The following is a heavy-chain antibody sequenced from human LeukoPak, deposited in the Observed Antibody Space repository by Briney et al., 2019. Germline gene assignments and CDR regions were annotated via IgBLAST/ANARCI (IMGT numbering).Heavy chain of an antibody. Sequence: PGGSLRLSCAASGFTFSSYAMHWVRQAPGKELEWVAVISYDGSNKYYADSVKGRFTISRDNSKNTLYLQMNSLRAEDTAVYYCARDIVVVVAVTYYYGMDVWGQGTTVTVSS. D-gene: IGHD2-15*01. V-gene: IGHV3-30-3*01. CDR1: GFTFSSYA. CDR3: ARDIVVVVAVTYYYGMDV. CDR2: ISYDGSNK. J-gene: IGHJ6*02.